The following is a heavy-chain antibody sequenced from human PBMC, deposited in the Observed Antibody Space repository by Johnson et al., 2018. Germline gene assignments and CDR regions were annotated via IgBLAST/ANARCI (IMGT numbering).Heavy chain of an antibody. V-gene: IGHV3-30-3*01. CDR2: ISYDGSNK. Sequence: QVQLVESGGGVVQPGRSLRLSCAASGFTFSSYAMHWVRQAPGKGLAWVAVISYDGSNKAYADSVKGRVTISRAKSKTTVYLQMNSQRAEDTAVSDCARYWSGVGCSSVRFSNYGRDVWGQGTTVTVSS. CDR3: ARYWSGVGCSSVRFSNYGRDV. J-gene: IGHJ6*02. CDR1: GFTFSSYA. D-gene: IGHD2-15*01.